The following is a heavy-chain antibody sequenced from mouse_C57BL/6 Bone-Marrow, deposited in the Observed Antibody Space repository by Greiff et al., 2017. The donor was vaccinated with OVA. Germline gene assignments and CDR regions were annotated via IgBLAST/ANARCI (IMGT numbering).Heavy chain of an antibody. Sequence: EVQLVESGGGLVKPGGSLKLSCAASGFTFSDYGLHWVRQAPEKGLEWVAYISSGSSTIYYADTVKGRFTISRDNAKNTLFLQMTSLRSEDTAMYYCARSDYDYFDYWGQGTTLTVSS. D-gene: IGHD2-4*01. CDR2: ISSGSSTI. CDR3: ARSDYDYFDY. CDR1: GFTFSDYG. V-gene: IGHV5-17*01. J-gene: IGHJ2*01.